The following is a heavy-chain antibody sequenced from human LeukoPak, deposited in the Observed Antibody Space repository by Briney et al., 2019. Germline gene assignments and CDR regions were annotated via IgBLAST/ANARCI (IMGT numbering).Heavy chain of an antibody. J-gene: IGHJ6*02. CDR2: ISAYNGNT. Sequence: ASVKVSCKASGYTFTSYGISWVRQAPGQGLEWMGWISAYNGNTNYTQKLQGRVTMTTDTSTSTAYMELSRLRSDDTAVYYCARDRGYGYYGMDVWGQGTTVTVSS. V-gene: IGHV1-18*01. CDR1: GYTFTSYG. D-gene: IGHD3-10*01. CDR3: ARDRGYGYYGMDV.